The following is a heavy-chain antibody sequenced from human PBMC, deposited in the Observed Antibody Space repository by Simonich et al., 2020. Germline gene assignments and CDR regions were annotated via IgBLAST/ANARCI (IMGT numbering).Heavy chain of an antibody. CDR3: ARDSSYYAFDI. Sequence: EVQLVESGEGLVQPGGSLRLSCAASGFTFSSYSMNWVRHAPGNGLEWVSYISSSSSTIYYADSVKGRFTISRDNSKNSLYLQMNSLRAEDTAVYYCARDSSYYAFDIWGQGTMVTVSS. CDR1: GFTFSSYS. V-gene: IGHV3-48*01. D-gene: IGHD5-12*01. CDR2: ISSSSSTI. J-gene: IGHJ3*02.